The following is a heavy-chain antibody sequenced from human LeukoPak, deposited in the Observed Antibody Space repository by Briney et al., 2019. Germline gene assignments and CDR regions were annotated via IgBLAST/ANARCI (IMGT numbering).Heavy chain of an antibody. CDR1: GFNFSNQA. CDR2: ISGRGGST. CDR3: ARDYDTPDGDPLDP. V-gene: IGHV3-23*01. D-gene: IGHD3-9*01. J-gene: IGHJ5*02. Sequence: GGSLRLSCAASGFNFSNQAMILVRQAPGKGLEWVSAISGRGGSTYYADSVKGRFTISRDNSKNTLYLQMNSLRAEDTAVYYSARDYDTPDGDPLDPWGQGTLVTVSS.